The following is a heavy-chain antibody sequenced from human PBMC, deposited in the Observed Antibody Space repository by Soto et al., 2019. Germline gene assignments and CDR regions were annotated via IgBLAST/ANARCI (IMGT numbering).Heavy chain of an antibody. J-gene: IGHJ4*02. Sequence: SETLSLTCTVSGGSISSSNYYWGWIRQPPGKGLEWIGSISYSGSTYYNPSLKSRVTISVDTSKNQFSLKLSSVTAADTAVYYCASRADEMTLDYWGQGTLVTVSS. CDR3: ASRADEMTLDY. CDR1: GGSISSSNYY. D-gene: IGHD2-21*02. V-gene: IGHV4-39*01. CDR2: ISYSGST.